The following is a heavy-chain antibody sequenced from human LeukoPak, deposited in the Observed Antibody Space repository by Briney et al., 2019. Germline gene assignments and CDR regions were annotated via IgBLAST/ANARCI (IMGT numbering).Heavy chain of an antibody. V-gene: IGHV4-61*02. D-gene: IGHD6-19*01. J-gene: IGHJ3*02. CDR1: GGSISSGSYY. Sequence: SQTLSLTCTVSGGSISSGSYYWSWIRQPAGKGLEWIGRIYTSGSTNYNPSLKSRVTISVDTSKNQFSLKLSSVTAADTAVYYCATDLDSSGWNGDAFDIWGQGTMVTVSS. CDR2: IYTSGST. CDR3: ATDLDSSGWNGDAFDI.